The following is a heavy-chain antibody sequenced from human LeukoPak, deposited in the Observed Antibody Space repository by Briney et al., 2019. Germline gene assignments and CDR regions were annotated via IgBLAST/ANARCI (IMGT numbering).Heavy chain of an antibody. CDR3: ARHRDIVVVPAQEMDRVPIHMDV. J-gene: IGHJ6*02. V-gene: IGHV4-59*08. D-gene: IGHD2-2*01. CDR2: IYYSGST. Sequence: PSETLSLTCTVSGGSISSYYWSWIRQPPGKGLEWIGYIYYSGSTNYNPSLKSRVTITLDTSKNKFSLKLIAITTPDTAVSYCARHRDIVVVPAQEMDRVPIHMDVWGQGTTVTVSS. CDR1: GGSISSYY.